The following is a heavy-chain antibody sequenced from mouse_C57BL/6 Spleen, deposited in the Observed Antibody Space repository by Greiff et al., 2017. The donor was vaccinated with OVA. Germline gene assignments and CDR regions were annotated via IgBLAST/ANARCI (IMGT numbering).Heavy chain of an antibody. Sequence: VQLQQSGAELVKPGASVKISCKASGYAFSSYWMNWVKQRPGKGLEWIGQIYPGDGDTNYNGKFKGKATLTADKSSSTAYMQLSSLTSEDSAVYFCARIPLNWDYVDYWGQGTTLTVSS. CDR2: IYPGDGDT. CDR1: GYAFSSYW. D-gene: IGHD4-1*01. J-gene: IGHJ2*01. V-gene: IGHV1-80*01. CDR3: ARIPLNWDYVDY.